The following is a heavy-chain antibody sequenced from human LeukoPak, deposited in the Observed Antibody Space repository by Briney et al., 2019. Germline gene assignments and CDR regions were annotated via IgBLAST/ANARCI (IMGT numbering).Heavy chain of an antibody. Sequence: GGSLSLSCSASGFAFSVYAMSWLRQPPGKGVEWVSTINDNRGTTFYAASVRGRFTISRDNSKNTLYLQLNTLRADDTATYYCAKPISGGLAVTADWFHPWGQGTLVAVSS. V-gene: IGHV3-23*01. J-gene: IGHJ5*01. CDR3: AKPISGGLAVTADWFHP. D-gene: IGHD6-19*01. CDR1: GFAFSVYA. CDR2: INDNRGTT.